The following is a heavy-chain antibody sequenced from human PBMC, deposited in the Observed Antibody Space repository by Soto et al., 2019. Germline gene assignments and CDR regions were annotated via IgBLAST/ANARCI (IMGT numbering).Heavy chain of an antibody. CDR2: IYYGGST. CDR3: ARVRYDILTGYSILFDY. V-gene: IGHV4-59*01. D-gene: IGHD3-9*01. Sequence: PSETLSLTCTVSGGSISSYYWSWIRQPPGKGLEWIGYIYYGGSTNYNPSLKSRVTISVDTSKNQLSLKLSSVTAADTAVYYCARVRYDILTGYSILFDYWGQGTLVTVSS. J-gene: IGHJ4*02. CDR1: GGSISSYY.